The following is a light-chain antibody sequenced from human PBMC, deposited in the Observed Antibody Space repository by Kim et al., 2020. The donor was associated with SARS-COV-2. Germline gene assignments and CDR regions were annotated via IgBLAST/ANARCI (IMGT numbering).Light chain of an antibody. J-gene: IGKJ4*01. CDR1: QSVSGS. Sequence: SLSPGDRATLACRASQSVSGSLGWYQQKPGQAPRLLIYGASNRASGIPSRFSGSGSGTDFTLTISNLEPEDFAVYYCQQRSDWPTFGGGTKVDIK. CDR3: QQRSDWPT. CDR2: GAS. V-gene: IGKV3-11*01.